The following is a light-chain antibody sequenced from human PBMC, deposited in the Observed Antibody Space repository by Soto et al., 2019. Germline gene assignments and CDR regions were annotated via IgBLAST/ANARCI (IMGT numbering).Light chain of an antibody. CDR3: SSYTSSSIVV. V-gene: IGLV2-14*01. CDR1: SSDVGDYNY. J-gene: IGLJ2*01. CDR2: DVS. Sequence: QSVLTQPASVSGSHGQSITISCTGTSSDVGDYNYVSWYQQHPGKAPKLMIYDVSNRPSGVSNRFSGSKSGNTASLTISGLQAEDEADYYCSSYTSSSIVVFGGGTKLSVL.